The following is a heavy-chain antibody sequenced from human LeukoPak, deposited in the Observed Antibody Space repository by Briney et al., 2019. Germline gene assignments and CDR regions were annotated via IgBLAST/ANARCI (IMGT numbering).Heavy chain of an antibody. Sequence: GASVKVSCKASGYTFTGYYMHWVRQAPGQGLDWMGRINPNSGGTNYAQKFQGRVTMTRDTSISTGYMELSRLRSDDTAVYYCARDASSSGWYSGDYWGQGTLVTVSS. CDR1: GYTFTGYY. CDR3: ARDASSSGWYSGDY. V-gene: IGHV1-2*06. CDR2: INPNSGGT. J-gene: IGHJ4*02. D-gene: IGHD6-19*01.